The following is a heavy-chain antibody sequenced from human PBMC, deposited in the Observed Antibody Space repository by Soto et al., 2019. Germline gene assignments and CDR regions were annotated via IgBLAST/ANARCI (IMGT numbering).Heavy chain of an antibody. D-gene: IGHD2-15*01. J-gene: IGHJ6*03. CDR3: ARINRYCSGGSCYRPYYYYYYYMDV. V-gene: IGHV2-26*01. Sequence: QVTLKESGPVLVKPTETLTLTCTVSGFSLSNARMGVSWIRQPPGKALEWLAHICSNDEKSYSTSLKSRLTISKDTTKSQVVLTMTNMDPVDTATYDCARINRYCSGGSCYRPYYYYYYYMDVWGKGTTVTVSS. CDR2: ICSNDEK. CDR1: GFSLSNARMG.